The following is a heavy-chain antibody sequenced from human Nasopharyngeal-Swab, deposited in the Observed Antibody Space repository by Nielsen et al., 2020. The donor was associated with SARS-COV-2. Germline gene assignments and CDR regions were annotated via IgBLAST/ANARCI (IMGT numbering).Heavy chain of an antibody. CDR3: AKTYNTNWRRGPFDF. CDR2: MPYDGSNE. Sequence: GESLKISCAASGFTFSSYGMHWVRQAPGKGLEWVAAMPYDGSNEYYADSVKGRFTISRDNSENTLYLQMDSVRAEDTAMYYCAKTYNTNWRRGPFDFWGQGTLVTVSS. V-gene: IGHV3-30*18. CDR1: GFTFSSYG. J-gene: IGHJ4*02. D-gene: IGHD1-1*01.